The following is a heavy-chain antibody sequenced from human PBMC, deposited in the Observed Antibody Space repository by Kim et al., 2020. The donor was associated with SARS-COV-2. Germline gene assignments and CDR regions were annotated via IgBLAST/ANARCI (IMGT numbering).Heavy chain of an antibody. CDR3: AKDHPSSGWPAFDS. D-gene: IGHD3-22*01. CDR2: VNNGGNA. J-gene: IGHJ4*02. CDR1: GFTFSRRA. Sequence: GGSLRLSCTASGFTFSRRAMSWVRQAPGKGLEWVASVNNGGNAYYAYSVKGRFTVSRDITKDTLYLQMSSLRAEDTAIYYCAKDHPSSGWPAFDSWGQGTRVTVSS. V-gene: IGHV3-23*01.